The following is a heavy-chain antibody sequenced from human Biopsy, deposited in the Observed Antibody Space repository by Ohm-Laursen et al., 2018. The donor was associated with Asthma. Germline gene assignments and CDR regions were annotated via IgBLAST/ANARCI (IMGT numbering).Heavy chain of an antibody. CDR3: AKDPRIYGDNVAGMDV. Sequence: SLRLSCTASGFTVSTNGMSWVRQPPGKGLEWVSVIYSGGGTYYADSVQGRVTISRDNSKNTLSLQMSSLRVEDTAVYYCAKDPRIYGDNVAGMDVWGQGTQVTVSS. CDR1: GFTVSTNG. J-gene: IGHJ6*02. V-gene: IGHV3-53*05. D-gene: IGHD4-17*01. CDR2: IYSGGGT.